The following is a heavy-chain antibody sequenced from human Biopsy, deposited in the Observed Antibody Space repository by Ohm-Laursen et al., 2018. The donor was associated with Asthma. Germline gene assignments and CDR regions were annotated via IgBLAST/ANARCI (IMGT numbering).Heavy chain of an antibody. CDR1: GFTFSSYA. CDR3: AKRRGYSDLTDFDH. V-gene: IGHV3-23*01. Sequence: SLRLSCAASGFTFSSYAMGWVRQAPGTGLEWVSGISASGHATYDADSVRGRFTISRDNAKSTLYLQMNRLRTDDTAVYFCAKRRGYSDLTDFDHWGQGTLVTVAS. D-gene: IGHD3-3*01. CDR2: ISASGHAT. J-gene: IGHJ4*02.